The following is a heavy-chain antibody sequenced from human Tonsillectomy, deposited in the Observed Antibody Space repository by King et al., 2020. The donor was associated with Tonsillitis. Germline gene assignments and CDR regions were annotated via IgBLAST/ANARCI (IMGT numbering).Heavy chain of an antibody. V-gene: IGHV1-2*02. CDR1: GYTFTGYY. CDR2: INPNSGGT. CDR3: ARSRSISVAGTVYFHH. D-gene: IGHD6-19*01. J-gene: IGHJ1*01. Sequence: QLVQSGAEVKKPGASVKVSCKASGYTFTGYYMHWVRQAPGQGLEWMGWINPNSGGTNYAQKFQGRVTMTRDTSITTAHMELSRLRSDDTAMYYCARSRSISVAGTVYFHHGGQGTRVTVSS.